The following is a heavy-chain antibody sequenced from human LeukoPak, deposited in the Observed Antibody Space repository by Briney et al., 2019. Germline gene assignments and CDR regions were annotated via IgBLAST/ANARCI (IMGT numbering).Heavy chain of an antibody. CDR1: GFTFTSPA. J-gene: IGHJ4*02. CDR3: AARSSYSSGWNFDY. D-gene: IGHD6-19*01. Sequence: ASVKVSCKASGFTFTSPAVQWVRQARGQRLEWIGWIVVGSGNTNYAQKFQERVTITRDMSTSTAYMELSSLRSEDTAVYYCAARSSYSSGWNFDYWGQGTLVTVSS. CDR2: IVVGSGNT. V-gene: IGHV1-58*01.